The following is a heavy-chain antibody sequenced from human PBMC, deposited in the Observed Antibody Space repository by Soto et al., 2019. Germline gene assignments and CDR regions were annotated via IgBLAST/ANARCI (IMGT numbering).Heavy chain of an antibody. J-gene: IGHJ6*02. D-gene: IGHD3-10*01. CDR3: AREGALWFGELLSPTYYGMDV. CDR2: ISYDGSNK. CDR1: GFTFSSYA. Sequence: PGGSLRLSCAASGFTFSSYAMHWVRQAPGKGLEWVAVISYDGSNKYYADSVKGRFTISRDNSKNTLYLQMNSLRAEDTAVYYCAREGALWFGELLSPTYYGMDVWGQGTTVTVSS. V-gene: IGHV3-30-3*01.